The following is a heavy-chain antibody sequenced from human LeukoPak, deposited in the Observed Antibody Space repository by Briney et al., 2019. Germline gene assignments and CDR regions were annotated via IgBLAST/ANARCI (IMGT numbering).Heavy chain of an antibody. Sequence: GGSLRLSCAASGFTFSYYGMQWVRQAPGKGLEWVALIWHDGSKQYYADSVEGRFTISRDNSKTTLYLQMNSLRADDTAMYYCARDADTTNHFSWLDYWGQGTLVTVSS. J-gene: IGHJ4*02. CDR3: ARDADTTNHFSWLDY. V-gene: IGHV3-33*01. CDR1: GFTFSYYG. D-gene: IGHD2-8*01. CDR2: IWHDGSKQ.